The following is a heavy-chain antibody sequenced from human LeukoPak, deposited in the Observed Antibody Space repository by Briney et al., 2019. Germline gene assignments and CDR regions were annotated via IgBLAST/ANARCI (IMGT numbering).Heavy chain of an antibody. CDR2: ISSSSSTI. Sequence: GGSLRLSCAASGFTFSSYSMNWVRQAPGKGLEWVSYISSSSSTIYYADSVKGRFTISRDNAKNSLYLQMNSLRAEDTAVYYCARGEGRPTYYYYMDVWGKGTTVTVSS. V-gene: IGHV3-48*01. J-gene: IGHJ6*03. D-gene: IGHD1-26*01. CDR1: GFTFSSYS. CDR3: ARGEGRPTYYYYMDV.